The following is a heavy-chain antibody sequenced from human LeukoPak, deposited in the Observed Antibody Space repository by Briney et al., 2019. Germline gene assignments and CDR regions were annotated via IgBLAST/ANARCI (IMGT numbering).Heavy chain of an antibody. V-gene: IGHV3-30*04. J-gene: IGHJ4*02. CDR3: ARGYYYDSSGYLFDY. CDR1: GFTFSSYA. D-gene: IGHD3-22*01. CDR2: ISYDGSGK. Sequence: GGSLRLSCAASGFTFSSYALHWARQAPGKGLEWVALISYDGSGKYYADSVKGRFTISRDNSKNTLYLQMNSLRPEDTAVYYCARGYYYDSSGYLFDYWGQGTLVTVSS.